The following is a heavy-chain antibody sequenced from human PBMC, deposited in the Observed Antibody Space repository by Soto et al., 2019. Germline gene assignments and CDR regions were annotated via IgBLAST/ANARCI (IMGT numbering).Heavy chain of an antibody. D-gene: IGHD3-22*01. J-gene: IGHJ6*02. CDR2: IYYSGST. V-gene: IGHV4-30-4*01. Sequence: PSETLSLTCTVSGGSISSGDYYWSWIRQPPGKGLEWIGYIYYSGSTYYNPSLKSRVTISVDTSKNQFSLKLSSVTAADTAVYHCARASSMIVVVPTASGMDVWGQGTTVTVSS. CDR3: ARASSMIVVVPTASGMDV. CDR1: GGSISSGDYY.